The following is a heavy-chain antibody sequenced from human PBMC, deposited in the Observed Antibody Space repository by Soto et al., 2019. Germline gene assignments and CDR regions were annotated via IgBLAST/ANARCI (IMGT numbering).Heavy chain of an antibody. CDR2: IDPSDSYT. V-gene: IGHV5-10-1*01. J-gene: IGHJ6*02. CDR3: AGARQRYSSAWYVSGYGRDV. Sequence: GESLQISCKGSGYSFTSYWITWVRQMPGKGLEWMGRIDPSDSYTKYSPSFQGHVTMSADKSISTVYLQWSSLKASDTAIYYCAGARQRYSSAWYVSGYGRDVWCQGTTVTVSS. CDR1: GYSFTSYW. D-gene: IGHD6-19*01.